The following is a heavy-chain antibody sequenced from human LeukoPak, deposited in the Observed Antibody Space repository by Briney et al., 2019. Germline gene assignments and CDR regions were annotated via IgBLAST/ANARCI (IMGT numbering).Heavy chain of an antibody. V-gene: IGHV3-23*01. CDR2: ISWNSGSI. CDR1: GFTFSSYA. Sequence: GGSLRLSCAASGFTFSSYALSWVRQAPGKGLEWVSGISWNSGSIDYADSVKGRFTVSRDNAKNTLYLQVNNLRAEDTAVYYCARGPNSNWSGLDFWGQGTLLTVSS. CDR3: ARGPNSNWSGLDF. J-gene: IGHJ4*02. D-gene: IGHD6-6*01.